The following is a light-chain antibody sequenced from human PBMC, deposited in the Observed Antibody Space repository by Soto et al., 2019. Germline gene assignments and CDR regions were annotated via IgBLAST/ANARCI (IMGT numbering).Light chain of an antibody. Sequence: EIVLTQSPATLSLSPGERATLSCRASQTIDNYLHWYQQKPGQAPRLLIYDAFYRAAGVPARFSGVGSGTDFTLTISSLQPEDFAFYYCQQRKDWPLTFGGGTRVEF. CDR2: DAF. V-gene: IGKV3-11*01. CDR1: QTIDNY. J-gene: IGKJ4*02. CDR3: QQRKDWPLT.